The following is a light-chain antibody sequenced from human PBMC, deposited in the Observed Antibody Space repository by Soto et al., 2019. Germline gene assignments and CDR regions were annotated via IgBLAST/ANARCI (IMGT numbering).Light chain of an antibody. V-gene: IGKV1-6*01. CDR2: AAS. J-gene: IGKJ1*01. CDR3: LQDHNYPRT. CDR1: QDIKNE. Sequence: AIQMTQSPSSLSASVGDRVTSTCRASQDIKNELGWYQQKPGKAPNVLIYAASTLLSGVPSRFSGAGSGTDFTLTISSLQPEDFATYYCLQDHNYPRTFGQGTRVEIK.